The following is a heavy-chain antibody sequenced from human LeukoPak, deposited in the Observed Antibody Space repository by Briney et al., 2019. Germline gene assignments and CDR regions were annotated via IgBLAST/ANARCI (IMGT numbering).Heavy chain of an antibody. D-gene: IGHD1-1*01. CDR2: ISGSGGST. Sequence: GGSLRLSCAASGFTFSSYAMSWVRRAPGKGLEWVSAISGSGGSTYYADSVKGRFTISRDNSKNTLYLQMNSLRAEDTAVYYCAKALTTHKYYYYGMDVWGQGTTVTVSS. V-gene: IGHV3-23*01. CDR3: AKALTTHKYYYYGMDV. J-gene: IGHJ6*02. CDR1: GFTFSSYA.